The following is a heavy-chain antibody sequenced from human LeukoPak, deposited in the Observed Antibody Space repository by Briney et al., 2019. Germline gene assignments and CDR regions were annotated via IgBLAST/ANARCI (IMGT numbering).Heavy chain of an antibody. D-gene: IGHD3-10*01. J-gene: IGHJ5*02. CDR1: GGSISSSSYY. Sequence: SETLSLTCTVSGGSISSSSYYWGWTRQPPGKGLEWIGSIYYSGSTYYNPSLKSRVTISVDTSKNQFSLKLSSVTAADTAVYYCARDSDYYGPAGWFDPWGQGTLVTVSS. V-gene: IGHV4-39*07. CDR3: ARDSDYYGPAGWFDP. CDR2: IYYSGST.